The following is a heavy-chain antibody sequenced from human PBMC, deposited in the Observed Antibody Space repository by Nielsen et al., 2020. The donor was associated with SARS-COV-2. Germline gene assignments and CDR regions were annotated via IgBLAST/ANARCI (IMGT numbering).Heavy chain of an antibody. CDR3: ARGANWFDP. J-gene: IGHJ5*02. CDR2: IWHDGSKK. Sequence: GGSLRLSCSASGFTFTTSGMHWVRQAPGKGLEWLAMIWHDGSKKYYADSVEGRFTISRDNSKNTLYLQMNSLRAEDTAVYYCARGANWFDPWGQGTLVTVSS. CDR1: GFTFTTSG. V-gene: IGHV3-33*01.